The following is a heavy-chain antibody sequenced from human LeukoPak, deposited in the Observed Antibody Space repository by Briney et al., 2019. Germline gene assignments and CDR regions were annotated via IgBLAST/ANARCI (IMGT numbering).Heavy chain of an antibody. V-gene: IGHV4-59*01. D-gene: IGHD6-19*01. CDR1: GGSISSYY. CDR3: ARGGWDSSYYYYYMDV. J-gene: IGHJ6*03. Sequence: PSETLSLTCTVSGGSISSYYWSWLRQPPGKGLEWIGYIYYSGSTNYNPSLKSRVTISVDTSKNQFSLKLSSVTAADTAVYYCARGGWDSSYYYYYMDVWGKGTTVTISS. CDR2: IYYSGST.